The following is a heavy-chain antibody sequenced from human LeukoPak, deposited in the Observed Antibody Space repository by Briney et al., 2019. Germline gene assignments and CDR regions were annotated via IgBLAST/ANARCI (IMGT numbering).Heavy chain of an antibody. CDR1: GGTLSTYE. CDR3: ATRLPFTGYKN. J-gene: IGHJ4*01. CDR2: MSRTADRI. Sequence: PEGSLRLSCTIFGGTLSTYEFNWVRQAPGKRPEWISYMSRTADRIDHADSVKGRFTMSRDNAKNSVYLQMNSLRVDDTAIYYCATRLPFTGYKNWGQGTLVTVSS. D-gene: IGHD5-24*01. V-gene: IGHV3-48*03.